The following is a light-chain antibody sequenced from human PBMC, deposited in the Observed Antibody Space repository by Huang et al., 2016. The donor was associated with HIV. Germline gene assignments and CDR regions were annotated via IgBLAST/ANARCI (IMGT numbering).Light chain of an antibody. Sequence: EIVLTQSPAILSLSPVERATLSCRPSLSVGNYLAWYQQKPGQAPRLLIYDASNRAAGVPARFSGSGSGTDFTITISSLEPEDVAVDFCHQRANWPCTFGQGTTLGIK. J-gene: IGKJ2*02. CDR1: LSVGNY. CDR3: HQRANWPCT. CDR2: DAS. V-gene: IGKV3-11*01.